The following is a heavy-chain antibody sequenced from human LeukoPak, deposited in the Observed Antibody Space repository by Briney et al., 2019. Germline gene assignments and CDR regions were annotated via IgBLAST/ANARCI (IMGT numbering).Heavy chain of an antibody. CDR1: GFTFSSYT. CDR3: AKDPYDSSGYYYGDY. Sequence: PGGSLRLSCAASGFTFSSYTMSWVRQAPGKGLEWVSTITTSDGNTYYADSVKGRFTISRDNSKNTLYLQMNSLRAEDTAVYYCAKDPYDSSGYYYGDYWGQGTLVTVSS. J-gene: IGHJ4*02. D-gene: IGHD3-22*01. V-gene: IGHV3-23*01. CDR2: ITTSDGNT.